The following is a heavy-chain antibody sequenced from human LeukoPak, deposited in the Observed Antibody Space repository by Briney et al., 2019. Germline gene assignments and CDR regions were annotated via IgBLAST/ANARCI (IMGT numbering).Heavy chain of an antibody. CDR2: INHSGST. Sequence: SETLSLTCAVYGGSFSGYYWSWIRQPPGKGLEWIGAINHSGSTNYNPSLKSRVTISVDTSKNQFSLKLSSGTAADTAVYYCARMYYDYVWGSYRPPALLLDYWGQGTLVTVSS. J-gene: IGHJ4*02. V-gene: IGHV4-34*01. CDR3: ARMYYDYVWGSYRPPALLLDY. CDR1: GGSFSGYY. D-gene: IGHD3-16*02.